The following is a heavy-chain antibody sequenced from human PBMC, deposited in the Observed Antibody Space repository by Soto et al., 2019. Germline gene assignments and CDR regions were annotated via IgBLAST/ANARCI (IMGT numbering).Heavy chain of an antibody. CDR2: IIPILGTA. J-gene: IGHJ5*02. Sequence: QVQLVQSGAEVKKPGSSVKVSCKASGGTFSSYAISWVRQAPGQGLEWMGGIIPILGTANYAQKFQGRVTITADESTSTAYMELSSLRSEDTAVYYCARESNPNFTSIFGVVISYNWFDPWGQGTMVTVSS. V-gene: IGHV1-69*01. CDR3: ARESNPNFTSIFGVVISYNWFDP. D-gene: IGHD3-3*01. CDR1: GGTFSSYA.